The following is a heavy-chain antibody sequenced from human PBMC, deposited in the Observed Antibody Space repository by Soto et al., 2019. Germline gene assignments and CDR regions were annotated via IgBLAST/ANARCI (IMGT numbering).Heavy chain of an antibody. J-gene: IGHJ5*02. CDR1: GGSFSGYI. Sequence: SETLSLTCDVYGGSFSGYIWTWIRQPPGKGLEWIGYIYHSGSTYYNPSLKSRVTISVDRSKNQFSLKLSSVTAADTAVYYCARARRGVIHRGHNWFDPWGQGTLVTVSS. V-gene: IGHV4-30-2*01. CDR2: IYHSGST. CDR3: ARARRGVIHRGHNWFDP. D-gene: IGHD3-10*01.